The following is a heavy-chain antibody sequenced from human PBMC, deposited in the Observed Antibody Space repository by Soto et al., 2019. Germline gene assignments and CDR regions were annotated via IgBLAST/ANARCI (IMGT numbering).Heavy chain of an antibody. CDR3: ALSDSSSWYISVGGYFDY. J-gene: IGHJ4*02. D-gene: IGHD6-13*01. Sequence: EVQLLESGGGLVQPGGSLRLSCAASGFTFSSYAMSWVRQAPGKGLEWVSAISGSGGSTYYADSVKGRFTISRDNSKNTLYLQMNSLRAEDTAVYYCALSDSSSWYISVGGYFDYWGQGTLVTVSS. CDR1: GFTFSSYA. CDR2: ISGSGGST. V-gene: IGHV3-23*01.